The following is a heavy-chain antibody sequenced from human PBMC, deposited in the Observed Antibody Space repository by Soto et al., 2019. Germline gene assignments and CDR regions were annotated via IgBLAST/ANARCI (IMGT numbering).Heavy chain of an antibody. J-gene: IGHJ4*02. CDR1: GYTFTSYG. CDR3: ARGPRWYYDILTGYYPIDY. V-gene: IGHV1-18*01. CDR2: ISAYNGNT. D-gene: IGHD3-9*01. Sequence: ASVKVSCKASGYTFTSYGISWVRQAPGQGLEWMGWISAYNGNTNYAQKLQGRVTMTTDTSTSTVYMELRSLRSDDTAVYYCARGPRWYYDILTGYYPIDYWGQGTLVTVSS.